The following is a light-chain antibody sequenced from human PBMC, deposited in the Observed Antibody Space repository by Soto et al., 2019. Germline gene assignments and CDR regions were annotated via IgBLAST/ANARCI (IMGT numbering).Light chain of an antibody. CDR1: QSVSSSY. CDR3: QPYGSSPLT. J-gene: IGKJ4*01. V-gene: IGKV3-20*01. Sequence: EIVLTQSPGTLSLSPGERATLSCRASQSVSSSYLAWYQQKPGQAPRLLIYGASSRATGIPDRFSGSGSGTDFTLTISRLEPEDFAVYYCQPYGSSPLTFGGGTKVDIK. CDR2: GAS.